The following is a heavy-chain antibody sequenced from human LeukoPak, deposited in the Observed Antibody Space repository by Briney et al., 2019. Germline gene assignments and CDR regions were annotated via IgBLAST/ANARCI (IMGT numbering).Heavy chain of an antibody. D-gene: IGHD4-23*01. J-gene: IGHJ4*02. CDR2: IHHSGST. V-gene: IGHV4-39*07. CDR1: GDAITSDKYY. CDR3: ARDTTVGYLDY. Sequence: PSETLSLTCTVSGDAITSDKYYWGWIRQPPGKGLEWIGNIHHSGSTYYSPSLKSRVTISVDTSKNQFSLKLSSVTAADTAVYYCARDTTVGYLDYWGQGTLVTVSS.